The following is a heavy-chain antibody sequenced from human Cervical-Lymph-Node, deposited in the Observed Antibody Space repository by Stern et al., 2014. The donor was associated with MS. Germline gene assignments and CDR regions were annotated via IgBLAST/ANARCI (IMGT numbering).Heavy chain of an antibody. D-gene: IGHD5-24*01. CDR1: GFSFSNHW. CDR2: IDSDGSTA. CDR3: ATLGWADY. V-gene: IGHV3-74*02. Sequence: EVQLVESGGGLVQPGGSLRLSCAASGFSFSNHWMHWVRQAPGKGLVWVSRIDSDGSTAGYADSVKGRFTISRDNAKSTLYLQMNSLRAEDTAVYYCATLGWADYWGQGTLVTVSS. J-gene: IGHJ4*02.